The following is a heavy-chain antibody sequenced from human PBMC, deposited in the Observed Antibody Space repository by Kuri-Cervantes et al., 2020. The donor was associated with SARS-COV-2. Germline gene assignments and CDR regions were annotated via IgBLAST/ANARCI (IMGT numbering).Heavy chain of an antibody. CDR1: GYTFTSYG. J-gene: IGHJ3*02. Sequence: ASVKVSCKASGYTFTSYGISWVRQAPGQGLEWMGWISAYNGNTNYAQKLQGRVTMTTDTSTSTAYMELRSLRSDDTAVYYCARDQTDPWSRTPDAFDIWGQGTRVTVSS. CDR3: ARDQTDPWSRTPDAFDI. V-gene: IGHV1-18*01. D-gene: IGHD3-3*01. CDR2: ISAYNGNT.